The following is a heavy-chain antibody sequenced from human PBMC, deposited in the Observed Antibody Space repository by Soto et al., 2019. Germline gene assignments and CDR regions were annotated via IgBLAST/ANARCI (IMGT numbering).Heavy chain of an antibody. CDR2: ISRDGTYR. CDR3: ARGRGAGGGGAVFVY. Sequence: EIQLVESGGGLVKPGGSLRVSCAVSGFNVSGYSMSWVRQAPGKGLEWVSSISRDGTYRYYTDSVKGRFTISRDNAKESLFLQMDSLRGEDTAVYFWARGRGAGGGGAVFVYWGQGTLVTVSS. D-gene: IGHD3-16*01. CDR1: GFNVSGYS. V-gene: IGHV3-21*01. J-gene: IGHJ4*01.